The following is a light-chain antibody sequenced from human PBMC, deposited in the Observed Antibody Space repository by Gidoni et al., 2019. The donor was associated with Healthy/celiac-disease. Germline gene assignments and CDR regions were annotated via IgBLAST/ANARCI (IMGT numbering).Light chain of an antibody. V-gene: IGKV1-39*01. CDR1: QIINTY. J-gene: IGKJ1*01. CDR3: QQSYSTPRT. Sequence: DFQMSQSPSSLSASLGDRVTITCRSGQIINTYLNWYRQTPGKAPELLIYASSSLQSGVPSRFSGSGSGTDFTLTISSLQPEDCATYFCQQSYSTPRTFXQXTKVEIK. CDR2: ASS.